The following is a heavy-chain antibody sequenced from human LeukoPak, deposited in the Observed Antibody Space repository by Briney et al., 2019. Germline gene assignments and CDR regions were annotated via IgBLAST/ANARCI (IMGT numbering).Heavy chain of an antibody. V-gene: IGHV4-34*01. CDR3: ARGRRYQLLPVDY. CDR2: INHSGST. J-gene: IGHJ4*02. D-gene: IGHD2-2*01. Sequence: SETLSLTCAVYGGSFSGYYWSWIRQPPGKGLEWIGEINHSGSTNYNPSLKSRVTISVDTSKNQFSLKLSSVIAADTAVYYCARGRRYQLLPVDYWGQGTLVTVSS. CDR1: GGSFSGYY.